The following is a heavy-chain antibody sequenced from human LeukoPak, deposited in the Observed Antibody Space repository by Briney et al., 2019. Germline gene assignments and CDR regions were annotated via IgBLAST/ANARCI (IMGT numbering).Heavy chain of an antibody. J-gene: IGHJ4*02. CDR2: ITNTAVTT. D-gene: IGHD3-10*01. CDR1: GFTFTTYA. CDR3: VKGQTYYGSGSYKPH. Sequence: GGSLRLSCSASGFTFTTYAMTWVRQAPGKGLEWVSTITNTAVTTYYADSVKGRFTISRDNSKDNLYLQMNRLTVEDTAVYYSVKGQTYYGSGSYKPHWGQGTLVTVSS. V-gene: IGHV3-23*01.